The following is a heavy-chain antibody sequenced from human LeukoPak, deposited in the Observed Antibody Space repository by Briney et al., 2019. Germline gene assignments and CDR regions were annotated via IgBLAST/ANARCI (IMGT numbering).Heavy chain of an antibody. CDR3: ARDRGGAAAGNWFDS. CDR1: GGPISSDY. J-gene: IGHJ5*01. CDR2: MYISGST. Sequence: SETLSLTCTVSGGPISSDYWSWIRQPAGKGLEWIGRMYISGSTDHNPPLKSRVTMSLDTSKNQFSLKLTSVTAADTAVYYCARDRGGAAAGNWFDSWGQGTLVTVSS. D-gene: IGHD6-13*01. V-gene: IGHV4-4*07.